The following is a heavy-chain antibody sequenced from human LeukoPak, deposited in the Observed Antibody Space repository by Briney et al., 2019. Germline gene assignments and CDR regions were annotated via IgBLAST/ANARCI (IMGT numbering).Heavy chain of an antibody. CDR1: GYSFTNYW. D-gene: IGHD3-3*01. V-gene: IGHV5-51*03. J-gene: IGHJ4*02. CDR2: IYPGDSDT. Sequence: KPGESLKISCKGSGYSFTNYWIGWVRQMPGKGLEWMGIIYPGDSDTRYSPSVQGQVTISADKSISTAYLQWSSLKASDTAMYYCARAPLLSEGYAFWSGGFDYWGQGTLVTVSS. CDR3: ARAPLLSEGYAFWSGGFDY.